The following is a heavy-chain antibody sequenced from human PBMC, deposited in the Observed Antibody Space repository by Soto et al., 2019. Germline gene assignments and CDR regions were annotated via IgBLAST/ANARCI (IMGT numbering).Heavy chain of an antibody. Sequence: ASVKVSCKVSGYTLTELSMHWVRQAPGKGLEWMGGFDPEDGETIYAQKFQGRVTMTEDTSTDTAYMELSSLRSEDTAVYYCATSSYDSFDKLWRVGYFQHGGQGTLV. CDR2: FDPEDGET. J-gene: IGHJ1*01. V-gene: IGHV1-24*01. D-gene: IGHD3-22*01. CDR1: GYTLTELS. CDR3: ATSSYDSFDKLWRVGYFQH.